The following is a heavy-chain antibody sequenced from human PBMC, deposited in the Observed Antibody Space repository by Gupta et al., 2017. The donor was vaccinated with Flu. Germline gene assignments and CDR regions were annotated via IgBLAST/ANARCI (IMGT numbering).Heavy chain of an antibody. D-gene: IGHD2-15*01. CDR1: TFDDYA. CDR3: AKDVGSEVALAS. CDR2: ISWNGGRT. V-gene: IGHV3-9*01. J-gene: IGHJ5*02. Sequence: TFDDYAMHWVRQAPGKGLEWVAGISWNGGRTGYAETVKGRFTVSRDNAKNSLYLQMNSLRVDDTALYYCAKDVGSEVALASWGQGTLVTVSS.